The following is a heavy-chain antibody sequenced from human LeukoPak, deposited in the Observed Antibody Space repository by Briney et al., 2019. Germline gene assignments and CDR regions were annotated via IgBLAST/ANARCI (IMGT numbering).Heavy chain of an antibody. CDR3: ATTRPYGTTWAGAFED. D-gene: IGHD5-24*01. V-gene: IGHV3-23*01. J-gene: IGHJ4*01. Sequence: GGSLRLSCAASGFILSSHGMSWVRQVPGKRLEWVSTVSFRGGTYYTDSVKGRFSTSRDNSKNTLLLQMNSLRVEGTAVYYCATTRPYGTTWAGAFEDWGQGTPVTVSS. CDR2: VSFRGGT. CDR1: GFILSSHG.